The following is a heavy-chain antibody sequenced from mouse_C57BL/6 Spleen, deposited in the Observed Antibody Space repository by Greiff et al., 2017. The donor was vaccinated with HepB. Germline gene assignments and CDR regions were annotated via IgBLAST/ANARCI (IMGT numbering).Heavy chain of an antibody. CDR3: ARSGYYDAAMDY. Sequence: VQLQQPGAELVKPGASVKMSCKASGYTFTSYWITWVKQRPGQGLEWIGDIYPGSGSTNYNEKFKSKATLTVDTSSSTAYMQLSSLTSEDSAVYYCARSGYYDAAMDYWGQGTSVTVSS. CDR1: GYTFTSYW. J-gene: IGHJ4*01. D-gene: IGHD2-4*01. V-gene: IGHV1-55*01. CDR2: IYPGSGST.